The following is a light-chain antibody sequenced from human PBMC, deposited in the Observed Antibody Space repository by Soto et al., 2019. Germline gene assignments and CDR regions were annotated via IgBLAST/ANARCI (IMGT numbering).Light chain of an antibody. CDR2: DVS. Sequence: QSALTQPASVSGSPGQSITISCTGTSSDVGGYNYVSWYQQHPDKAPKLMIYDVSYRPSGVSDRFSASKSGNTASLTISGLQAEDEADYYCSSYTSSSTLYVFGTGTKVTVL. V-gene: IGLV2-14*01. CDR1: SSDVGGYNY. J-gene: IGLJ1*01. CDR3: SSYTSSSTLYV.